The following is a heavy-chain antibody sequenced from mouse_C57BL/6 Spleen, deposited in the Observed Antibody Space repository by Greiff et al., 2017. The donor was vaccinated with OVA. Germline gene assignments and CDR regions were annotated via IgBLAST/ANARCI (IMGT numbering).Heavy chain of an antibody. CDR1: GFTFSSYA. D-gene: IGHD1-1*01. V-gene: IGHV5-4*01. Sequence: EVMLVESGGGLVKPGGSLKLSCAASGFTFSSYAMSWVRQTPEKRLEWVATISDGGSYTYYPDNVKGRITISRDNAKNNLYLQRSHLKSEDTAMYYCARDYSHFDVWGTGTTVTVSS. CDR3: ARDYSHFDV. J-gene: IGHJ1*03. CDR2: ISDGGSYT.